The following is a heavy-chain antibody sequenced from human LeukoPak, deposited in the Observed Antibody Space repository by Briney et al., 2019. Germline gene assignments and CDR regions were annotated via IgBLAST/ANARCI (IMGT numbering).Heavy chain of an antibody. CDR1: GYTFTSYD. CDR2: MNPNSGDT. Sequence: GASVKVSCKASGYTFTSYDINWVRQATGQGLEWMGWMNPNSGDTGYAQTFQGRVTMTRDTSVGTAYMELRSLRSDDTAVYYCASDHLSIEATGTRYWGQGTLVTVSS. CDR3: ASDHLSIEATGTRY. V-gene: IGHV1-8*01. J-gene: IGHJ4*02. D-gene: IGHD6-13*01.